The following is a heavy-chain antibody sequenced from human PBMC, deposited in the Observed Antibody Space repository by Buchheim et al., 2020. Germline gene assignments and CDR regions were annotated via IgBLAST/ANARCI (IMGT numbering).Heavy chain of an antibody. D-gene: IGHD6-6*01. Sequence: QVQLQESGPGLVKPSGTLSLTCAVSGGSISSSNWWNWVRQPPGKGLEWIGEIYHSGTTNYNPSLRSRVTISADKSKKQVSPKLTSVTAADTAVYYCANRIATRAEWFDPWGQGTL. V-gene: IGHV4-4*02. CDR1: GGSISSSNW. CDR2: IYHSGTT. CDR3: ANRIATRAEWFDP. J-gene: IGHJ5*02.